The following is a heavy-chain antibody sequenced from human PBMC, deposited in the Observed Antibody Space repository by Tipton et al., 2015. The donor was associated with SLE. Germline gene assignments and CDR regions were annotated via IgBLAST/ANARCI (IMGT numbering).Heavy chain of an antibody. Sequence: SLRLSCAASGFSFSAYPLNWVRQAPGKGLEWVGIISFDGSNKYYADSVKGRFTISRDNSKNTLYLQMISLRAEDTAVYYCAAPLGDYYYGMNVWGQGTTVAVSS. CDR3: AAPLGDYYYGMNV. J-gene: IGHJ6*02. V-gene: IGHV3-30*03. CDR2: ISFDGSNK. CDR1: GFSFSAYP.